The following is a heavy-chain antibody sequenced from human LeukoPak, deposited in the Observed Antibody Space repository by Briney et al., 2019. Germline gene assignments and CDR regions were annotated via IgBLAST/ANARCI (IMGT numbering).Heavy chain of an antibody. Sequence: SETLSLTCTVSGGSISSYYWSWIRQPPGKGLEWIGYIYYSGSTNYNPSLKSRVTISVDTSKNQFSLKLSSVTAADTAVYYCAREGYSSSAYGMDVWGQGTTVTASS. CDR2: IYYSGST. CDR3: AREGYSSSAYGMDV. CDR1: GGSISSYY. V-gene: IGHV4-59*01. D-gene: IGHD6-6*01. J-gene: IGHJ6*02.